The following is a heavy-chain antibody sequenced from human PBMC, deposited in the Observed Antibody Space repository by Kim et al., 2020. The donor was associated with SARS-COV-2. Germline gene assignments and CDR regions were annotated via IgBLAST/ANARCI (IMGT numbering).Heavy chain of an antibody. Sequence: SETLSLTCTVSGGSISSYYWSWIRQPPGKGLEWIGYIYYSGSTNYNPSLKSRVTISVDTYKNQFSLKLSSVTAADPAVYYCARGGGLLWFGETFDYWGQG. V-gene: IGHV4-59*01. CDR1: GGSISSYY. J-gene: IGHJ4*02. CDR3: ARGGGLLWFGETFDY. D-gene: IGHD3-10*01. CDR2: IYYSGST.